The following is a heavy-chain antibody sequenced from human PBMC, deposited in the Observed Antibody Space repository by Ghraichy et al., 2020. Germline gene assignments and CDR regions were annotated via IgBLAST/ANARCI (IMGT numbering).Heavy chain of an antibody. D-gene: IGHD3-22*01. CDR1: GGSISSYY. CDR3: ARGVQYYYDSSDGYYFDY. V-gene: IGHV4-59*01. Sequence: SETLSLTCTVSGGSISSYYWSWIRQPPGKGLEWIGYIYYSGSTNYNPSLKSRVTISVDTSKNQFSLKLSSVTAADTAVYYCARGVQYYYDSSDGYYFDYWGQGTLVTVSS. CDR2: IYYSGST. J-gene: IGHJ4*02.